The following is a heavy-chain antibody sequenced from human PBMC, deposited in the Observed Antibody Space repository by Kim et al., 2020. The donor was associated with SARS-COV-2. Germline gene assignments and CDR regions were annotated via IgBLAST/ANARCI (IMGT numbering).Heavy chain of an antibody. V-gene: IGHV3-11*04. Sequence: ADYVKGRFSTYRDNAKNSLYLKMTRLRAEDTAVYYCARAWRVVRGPPDYWGQGTLVTVSS. J-gene: IGHJ4*02. CDR3: ARAWRVVRGPPDY. D-gene: IGHD3-10*01.